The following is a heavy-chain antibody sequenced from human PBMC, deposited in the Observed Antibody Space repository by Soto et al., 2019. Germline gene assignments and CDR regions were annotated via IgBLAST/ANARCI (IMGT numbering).Heavy chain of an antibody. CDR1: GFTFSSSG. V-gene: IGHV3-33*06. D-gene: IGHD2-21*01. J-gene: IGHJ4*02. CDR2: IWYDGNNK. Sequence: QVQLVESGGGVVQPGRSLRLSCAASGFTFSSSGMHWVRQAPGKGLEWVSVIWYDGNNKYYADSVKGRFTISRDTSKKTRYLKKKGRGAGEPGGDYGGKGRGGGAVVPDYWGQGTLVSVSS. CDR3: GKGRGGGAVVPDY.